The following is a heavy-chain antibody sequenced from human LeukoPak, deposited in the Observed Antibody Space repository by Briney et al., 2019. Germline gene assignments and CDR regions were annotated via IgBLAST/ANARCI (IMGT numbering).Heavy chain of an antibody. J-gene: IGHJ5*02. CDR1: GGTFSSYA. V-gene: IGHV1-69*13. Sequence: GASVKVSCKASGGTFSSYAISWVRQAPGQGLEWMGGIIPIFGTANYAQKFQGRVTITADESTSTAYMELSSLRSEDTAVYYCARGRELTIFGPPFDPWGQGTLVTVSS. CDR2: IIPIFGTA. CDR3: ARGRELTIFGPPFDP. D-gene: IGHD3-3*01.